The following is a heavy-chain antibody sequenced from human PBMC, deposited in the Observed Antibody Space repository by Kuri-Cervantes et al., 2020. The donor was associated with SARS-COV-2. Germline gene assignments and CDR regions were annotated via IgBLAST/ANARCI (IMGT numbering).Heavy chain of an antibody. CDR1: GFTFSSYW. V-gene: IGHV3-30-3*01. J-gene: IGHJ4*02. CDR2: ISYDGSNK. CDR3: ARVVSDCSSTSCSDY. Sequence: GGSLRLSCAASGFTFSSYWMSWVRQAPGKGLEWVAVISYDGSNKYYADSVKGRFTISRDNSKNTLYLQMNSLRAEDTAVYYCARVVSDCSSTSCSDYWGQGTLVTVSS. D-gene: IGHD2-2*01.